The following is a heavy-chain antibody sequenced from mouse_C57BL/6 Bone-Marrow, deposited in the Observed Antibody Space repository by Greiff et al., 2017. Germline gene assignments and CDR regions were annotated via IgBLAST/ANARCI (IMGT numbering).Heavy chain of an antibody. CDR1: GYTFTSYW. CDR3: ARRGNYYDSPAWFAY. J-gene: IGHJ3*01. V-gene: IGHV1-5*01. Sequence: VQLQQSGTVLARPGASVKMSCKTSGYTFTSYWMHWVKQRPGQGLEWIGAIYPGNSDTSYNQKFKGKAKLTAVTSASTAYMELSSLTNEDSAVYCSARRGNYYDSPAWFAYWGQGTLVTVSA. D-gene: IGHD1-1*01. CDR2: IYPGNSDT.